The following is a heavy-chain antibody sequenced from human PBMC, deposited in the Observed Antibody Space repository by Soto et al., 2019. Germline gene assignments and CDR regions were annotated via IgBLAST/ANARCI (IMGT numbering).Heavy chain of an antibody. J-gene: IGHJ4*02. Sequence: QVQLVESGGGVVQPGRSLRLSCAASGFPFSSYAMHWVRQAPGKGLEWVAVISYDGSNKYYADSVKGRFTISTDNSKNTLYLQMNSLRAEDTAVYYCASTTTGLVAAATSFDYWGQGTLVTVSS. CDR2: ISYDGSNK. D-gene: IGHD2-2*01. CDR3: ASTTTGLVAAATSFDY. V-gene: IGHV3-30-3*01. CDR1: GFPFSSYA.